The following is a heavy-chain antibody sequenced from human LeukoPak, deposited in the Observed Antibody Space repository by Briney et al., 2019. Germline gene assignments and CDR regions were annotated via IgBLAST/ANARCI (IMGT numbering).Heavy chain of an antibody. CDR3: ARDSFGVSGYAAMDV. Sequence: SETLSLTCTVSGGSISSYYWSWIRQPPGKGLEWIGYIYYSGSTNYNPSLKSRVTMSVDTSKNQFSLKLGSVTAADTAVYYCARDSFGVSGYAAMDVWGKGTTVTVSS. V-gene: IGHV4-59*12. D-gene: IGHD5-12*01. CDR2: IYYSGST. J-gene: IGHJ6*03. CDR1: GGSISSYY.